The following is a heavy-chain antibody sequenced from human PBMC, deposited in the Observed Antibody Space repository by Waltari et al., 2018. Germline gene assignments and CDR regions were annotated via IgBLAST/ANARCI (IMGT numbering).Heavy chain of an antibody. CDR2: IYYSGRT. V-gene: IGHV4-39*01. Sequence: QLQLQESGPGLVKPSETLSLTCTVSGGSISSSSYYWGWIRQPPGKGLAWIGGIYYSGRTYYNPSLKSRVTISVDTSKNQFSLKLSSVTAADTAVYYCARQSRRDVGSGPWFDPWGQGTLVTVSS. J-gene: IGHJ5*02. CDR1: GGSISSSSYY. D-gene: IGHD3-10*01. CDR3: ARQSRRDVGSGPWFDP.